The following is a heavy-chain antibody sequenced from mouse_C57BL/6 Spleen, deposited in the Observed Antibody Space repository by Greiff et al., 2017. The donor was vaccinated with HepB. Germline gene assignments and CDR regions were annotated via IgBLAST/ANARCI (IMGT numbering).Heavy chain of an antibody. CDR1: GFTFSSYA. CDR2: ISDGGSYT. J-gene: IGHJ2*01. D-gene: IGHD1-1*01. V-gene: IGHV5-4*01. Sequence: EVKLMESGGGLVKPGGSLKLSCAASGFTFSSYAMSWVRQTPEKRLEWVATISDGGSYTYYPDNVKGRFTISRDNAKNNLYLQMSHLKSEDTAMYYCARDYDYYGSSYKDYWGQGTTLTVSS. CDR3: ARDYDYYGSSYKDY.